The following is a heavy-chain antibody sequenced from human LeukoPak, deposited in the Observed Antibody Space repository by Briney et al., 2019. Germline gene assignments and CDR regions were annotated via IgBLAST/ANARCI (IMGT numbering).Heavy chain of an antibody. V-gene: IGHV4-59*02. D-gene: IGHD3-22*01. CDR1: ASSVSSYY. CDR3: ARLSGYYGYVNF. J-gene: IGHJ4*02. Sequence: SETLSLTCNVSASSVSSYYWSWIRQPPGKGLEWMGHFYHSGGTNYNPSFGSRLTISLNTSKRQVSLTLSSVTPADSAVYYCARLSGYYGYVNFWGQGTLVTVSS. CDR2: FYHSGGT.